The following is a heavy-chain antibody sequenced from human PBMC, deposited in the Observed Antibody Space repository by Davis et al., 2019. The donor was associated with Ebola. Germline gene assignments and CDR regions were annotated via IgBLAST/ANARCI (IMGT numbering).Heavy chain of an antibody. CDR3: ARVLTTVVTRVFDY. J-gene: IGHJ4*02. CDR1: GFTVSSNY. V-gene: IGHV3-7*04. Sequence: PGGSLRLSCAASGFTVSSNYMSWVRQAPGKGLEWVANIKQDGSEKYYVDSVKGRFTISRDNAKNSLYLQMNSLRAEDTAVYYCARVLTTVVTRVFDYWGQGTLVTVSS. D-gene: IGHD4-23*01. CDR2: IKQDGSEK.